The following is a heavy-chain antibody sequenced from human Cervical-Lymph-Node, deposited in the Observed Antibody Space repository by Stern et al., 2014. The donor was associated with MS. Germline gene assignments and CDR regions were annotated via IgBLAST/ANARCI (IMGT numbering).Heavy chain of an antibody. J-gene: IGHJ4*02. D-gene: IGHD2-15*01. CDR3: ARNRGWYWMDY. CDR2: IKEDGSEK. Sequence: EVQLVESGGGLVQPGGSLRLSWVVSGLPFSTYWMTWVRQVPGRGLEWVANIKEDGSEKEYADSVKGRFTISRDNSKNSLYLQMGSLRAEDTAVYYCARNRGWYWMDYWGQGTLVTVSS. V-gene: IGHV3-7*01. CDR1: GLPFSTYW.